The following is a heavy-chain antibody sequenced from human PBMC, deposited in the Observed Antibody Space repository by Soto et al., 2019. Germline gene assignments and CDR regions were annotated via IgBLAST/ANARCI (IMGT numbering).Heavy chain of an antibody. CDR3: ARDPTTSGGPHWALNYFDS. D-gene: IGHD7-27*01. Sequence: QVQLVESGGGVVQPGRSLRLSCAASGFSFSISPMHWVRQAPGKGPEWVALISYDGTNKFYADSVKGRFTISRDKSKRTLYLQVDSLRPEDAAVYYCARDPTTSGGPHWALNYFDSWGQGTLVTVSS. CDR1: GFSFSISP. J-gene: IGHJ4*02. CDR2: ISYDGTNK. V-gene: IGHV3-30-3*01.